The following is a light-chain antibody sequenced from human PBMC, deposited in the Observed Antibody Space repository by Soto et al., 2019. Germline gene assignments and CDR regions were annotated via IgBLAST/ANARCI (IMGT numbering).Light chain of an antibody. J-gene: IGKJ1*01. CDR3: QQYMSSVT. CDR1: QSVDSTF. Sequence: EIVLTQSPGSLSLSPGERATLSCRASQSVDSTFFAWYQKKPGQAPRLLMYAVSKRATGIPDRFSGSGSGTDFTLTISRLEPEDFALYYCQQYMSSVTFGQGTRVEI. CDR2: AVS. V-gene: IGKV3-20*01.